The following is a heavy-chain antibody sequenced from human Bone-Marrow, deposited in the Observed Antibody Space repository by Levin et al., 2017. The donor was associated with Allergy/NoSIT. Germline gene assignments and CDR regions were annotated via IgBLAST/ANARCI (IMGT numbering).Heavy chain of an antibody. CDR3: ARDTEVLLGAFDI. CDR2: IYHSGST. J-gene: IGHJ3*02. D-gene: IGHD3-10*01. V-gene: IGHV4-4*02. Sequence: SETLSLTCAVSGDSISSSNWYSWIRQPPGKGLEWLGEIYHSGSTNYNPSLKSRVTISVDKSKNQFSLRLTSVTAADTAVYYCARDTEVLLGAFDIWGQGTMVTVSS. CDR1: GDSISSSNW.